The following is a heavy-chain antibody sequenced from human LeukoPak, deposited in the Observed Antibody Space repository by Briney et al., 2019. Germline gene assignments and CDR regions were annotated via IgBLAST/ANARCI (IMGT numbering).Heavy chain of an antibody. Sequence: GGSLRLSCSASGFTFNTYAMHWVRQAPGKGLQCVSGITSNGGSTYYADSVKGRFTISRDNSKNTLYLQMSSLRAEDAAVYYCVRNSGIYDYWGQGTLITVSS. CDR3: VRNSGIYDY. D-gene: IGHD1-14*01. CDR2: ITSNGGST. V-gene: IGHV3-64D*09. J-gene: IGHJ4*02. CDR1: GFTFNTYA.